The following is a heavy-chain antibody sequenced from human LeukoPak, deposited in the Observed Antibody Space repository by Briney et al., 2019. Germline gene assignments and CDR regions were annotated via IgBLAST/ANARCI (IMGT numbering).Heavy chain of an antibody. D-gene: IGHD1-1*01. CDR1: GFPLSTSN. CDR2: ISSSGGTI. J-gene: IGHJ4*02. Sequence: GGSLRLSCAASGFPLSTSNMNWLRQAPGKGLEWVSYISSSGGTIYYADSVKGRFTISRDSAKNSLYLQMDSLRAEDTAVYYCARISEISTRYWGQGTLVTVSS. V-gene: IGHV3-48*01. CDR3: ARISEISTRY.